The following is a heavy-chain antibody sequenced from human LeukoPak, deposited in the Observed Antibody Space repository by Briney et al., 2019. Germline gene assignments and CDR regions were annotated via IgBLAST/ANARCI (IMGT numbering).Heavy chain of an antibody. CDR2: IYYSGST. Sequence: SETLSLTCTVSGGSISSYYWSWIRQPPGKGLECIGYIYYSGSTYYYPSIKSRVTISIDTSENQFSLKLSSVSAADTAVYYCAREGNGDYGFDYWGQGTLVTVSS. D-gene: IGHD4-17*01. CDR1: GGSISSYY. V-gene: IGHV4-59*01. J-gene: IGHJ4*02. CDR3: AREGNGDYGFDY.